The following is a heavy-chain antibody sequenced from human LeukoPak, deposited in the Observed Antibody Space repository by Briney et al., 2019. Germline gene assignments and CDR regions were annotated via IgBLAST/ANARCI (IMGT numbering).Heavy chain of an antibody. CDR3: TTLRITLFGGGDY. J-gene: IGHJ4*02. CDR1: VFTFTNAW. CDR2: IKSKSDGGTT. D-gene: IGHD3-3*01. Sequence: TGGSLRLSCAASVFTFTNAWMSWVRQAPGKGLEWVGRIKSKSDGGTTDYAAPVKGRFTISRDDSKNTLYLQMNSLKTEDTAVYYCTTLRITLFGGGDYWGQGTLVTVSS. V-gene: IGHV3-15*01.